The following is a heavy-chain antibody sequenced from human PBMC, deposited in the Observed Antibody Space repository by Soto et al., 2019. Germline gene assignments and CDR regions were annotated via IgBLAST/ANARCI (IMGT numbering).Heavy chain of an antibody. CDR2: IWYDGSTK. CDR1: GFTFSGYG. CDR3: ARGGGGGHYSGAFDI. V-gene: IGHV3-33*01. Sequence: PGGSLRLSCAASGFTFSGYGMHWVRQAPGKGLEWAAVIWYDGSTKYYADSVKGRFTISRDNSKNTLYLQMNSLRDEDTAVYYCARGGGGGHYSGAFDIWGQGTMVTVSS. D-gene: IGHD3-22*01. J-gene: IGHJ3*02.